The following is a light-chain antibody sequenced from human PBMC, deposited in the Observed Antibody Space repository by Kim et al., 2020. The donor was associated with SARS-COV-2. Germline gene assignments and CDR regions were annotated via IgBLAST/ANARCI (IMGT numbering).Light chain of an antibody. J-gene: IGLJ3*02. CDR2: DVS. V-gene: IGLV2-14*03. Sequence: QSALTQPASVSGSPGQSITISCTGTSSDIGRYNYVSWYQQHPGKAPKLMIYDVSKRPSGVSDRFSGSKSGNKASLTISGLQGEDEADYYFHSYASSSPAVFGGGTQRTVL. CDR3: HSYASSSPAV. CDR1: SSDIGRYNY.